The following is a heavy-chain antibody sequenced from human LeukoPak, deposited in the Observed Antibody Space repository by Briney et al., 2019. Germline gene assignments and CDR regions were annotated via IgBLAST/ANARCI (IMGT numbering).Heavy chain of an antibody. Sequence: ASVKVSCKASGGTFSSYAISWVRQAPGQGLEWMGGIIPIFGTANYAQKFQGRVTITADESTSTACMELSSLRSEDTAVYYCARDQVELLPPQYYYYGMDVWGQGTTVTVSS. V-gene: IGHV1-69*13. CDR1: GGTFSSYA. D-gene: IGHD3-10*01. CDR3: ARDQVELLPPQYYYYGMDV. J-gene: IGHJ6*02. CDR2: IIPIFGTA.